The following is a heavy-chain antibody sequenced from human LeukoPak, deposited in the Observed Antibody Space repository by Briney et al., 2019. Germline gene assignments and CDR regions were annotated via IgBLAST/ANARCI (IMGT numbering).Heavy chain of an antibody. CDR2: ISGSGGST. CDR1: GFTFSSYA. D-gene: IGHD2-15*01. V-gene: IGHV3-23*01. Sequence: PGGSLRLSCAASGFTFSSYAMSWVRQAPGKGLEWVSRISGSGGSTYYADSVKGRFTISRDNSRNTLSLQMNSLRTEDTAVYYCANGGRYCSGGSCYWGGAFDIWGQGTMVTVSS. CDR3: ANGGRYCSGGSCYWGGAFDI. J-gene: IGHJ3*02.